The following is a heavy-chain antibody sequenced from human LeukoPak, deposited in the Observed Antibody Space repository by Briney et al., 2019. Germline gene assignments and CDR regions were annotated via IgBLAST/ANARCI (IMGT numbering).Heavy chain of an antibody. D-gene: IGHD4-23*01. CDR2: IYPGYSDT. J-gene: IGHJ4*02. Sequence: GESLKISCNGSGYSFKNYWIGLVRQMPGKGLEWMGIIYPGYSDTRYSPSFQGQVTISADKSISTAYLQWSSLKASDNAMYYCARGGTTVVSGLLVDWGQGTLVTVSS. CDR3: ARGGTTVVSGLLVD. V-gene: IGHV5-51*01. CDR1: GYSFKNYW.